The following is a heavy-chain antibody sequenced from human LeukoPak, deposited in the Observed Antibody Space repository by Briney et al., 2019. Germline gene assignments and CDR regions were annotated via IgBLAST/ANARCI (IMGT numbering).Heavy chain of an antibody. D-gene: IGHD1-20*01. V-gene: IGHV3-21*01. CDR2: ISSSSSYI. Sequence: SGGSLRLSCAASGFTFSSYSMNWVRQAPGKGLEWVSSISSSSSYIYYADSVKGRFTISRDNAKNSLYLQMNSLRAEDTAVYYCARPPPGAYNWNYSDYWGQGTLVTVSS. CDR1: GFTFSSYS. CDR3: ARPPPGAYNWNYSDY. J-gene: IGHJ4*02.